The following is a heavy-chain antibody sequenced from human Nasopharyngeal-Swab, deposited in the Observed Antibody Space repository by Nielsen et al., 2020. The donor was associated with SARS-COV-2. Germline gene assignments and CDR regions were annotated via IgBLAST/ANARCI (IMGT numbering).Heavy chain of an antibody. CDR1: GFNFSTQW. Sequence: GESLKISCAASGFNFSTQWMDWVRQAPGKGLVWVSQMNPGGSGTGYPDSVKGRFTISRDNAKNTLYLQMNGLSVDDTAVYYCARGGFRYGLDVWGQGTTVTVSS. CDR2: MNPGGSGT. J-gene: IGHJ6*02. D-gene: IGHD1-14*01. CDR3: ARGGFRYGLDV. V-gene: IGHV3-74*01.